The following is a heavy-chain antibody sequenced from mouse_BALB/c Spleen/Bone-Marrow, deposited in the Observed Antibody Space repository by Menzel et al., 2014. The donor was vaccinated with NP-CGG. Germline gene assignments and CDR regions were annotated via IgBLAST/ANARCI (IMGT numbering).Heavy chain of an antibody. CDR2: IRLKSNNYAT. J-gene: IGHJ2*01. CDR3: TRTGTGYFDY. CDR1: GFTFSSYW. Sequence: EVKLVESGGGLVQPEGSMKLSCVASGFTFSSYWMNWVRQSPEKGLEWVAEIRLKSNNYATHYAESVKGRFTISRDDSKSSVYLQMNNLRAEDTGIYYCTRTGTGYFDYWGQGTTLTVSS. D-gene: IGHD4-1*01. V-gene: IGHV6-6*02.